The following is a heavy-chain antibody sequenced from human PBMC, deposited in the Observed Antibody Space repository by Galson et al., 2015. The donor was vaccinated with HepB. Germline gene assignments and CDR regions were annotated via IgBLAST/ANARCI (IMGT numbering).Heavy chain of an antibody. D-gene: IGHD6-19*01. CDR1: GFTFSRYA. CDR3: AKDRGQWLSESGTFDI. Sequence: SLRLSCAASGFTFSRYAMSWVRQAPGKGLEWVSSISGSGGSTYYADSVKGRFTISRDNSKNTLYLQMNSLRAEDTAVYYCAKDRGQWLSESGTFDIWGQGTMITVSS. J-gene: IGHJ3*02. CDR2: ISGSGGST. V-gene: IGHV3-23*01.